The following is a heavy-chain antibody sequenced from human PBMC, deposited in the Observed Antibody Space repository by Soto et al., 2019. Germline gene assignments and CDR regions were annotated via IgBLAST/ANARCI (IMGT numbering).Heavy chain of an antibody. J-gene: IGHJ4*02. CDR1: AYSISSGYY. CDR2: IHHSGTT. CDR3: ASANYYDSSGYYPN. V-gene: IGHV4-38-2*01. Sequence: PSETLSLTCAVSAYSISSGYYWGWIRQPPGKGLEWIGSIHHSGTTYYNPSLKSRVSLSVDTSKNQFSLKLSSVTAADTAVYYCASANYYDSSGYYPNWGQGTLVTVSS. D-gene: IGHD3-22*01.